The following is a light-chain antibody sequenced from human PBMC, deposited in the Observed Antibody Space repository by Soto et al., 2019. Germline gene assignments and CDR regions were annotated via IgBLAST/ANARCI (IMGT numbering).Light chain of an antibody. CDR1: QGISSY. Sequence: DIQLTQSPSFLSASVGDRVTITCRASQGISSYLAWYQQKPGKAPKLLIYAASTLQSGVPSRFSGSGAGTEFTLTISSMQPEDFATYSCQQLTPLTFGGGTKVLIK. CDR2: AAS. V-gene: IGKV1-9*01. J-gene: IGKJ4*01. CDR3: QQLTPLT.